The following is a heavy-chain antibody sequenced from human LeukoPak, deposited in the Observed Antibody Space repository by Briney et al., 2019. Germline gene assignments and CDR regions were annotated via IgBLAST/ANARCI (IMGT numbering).Heavy chain of an antibody. J-gene: IGHJ4*02. CDR2: ISSSSSYI. V-gene: IGHV3-21*01. CDR1: GFTFSSYS. CDR3: ARDIGEWFGERWAFDDY. D-gene: IGHD3-10*01. Sequence: GGSLRLSCAASGFTFSSYSMNWVRQAPGKGLAWVSSISSSSSYIYYADSVKGRFTISRDNAKNSLYLEMNSLRAEDTAVYYCARDIGEWFGERWAFDDYWGQGTLVTVSS.